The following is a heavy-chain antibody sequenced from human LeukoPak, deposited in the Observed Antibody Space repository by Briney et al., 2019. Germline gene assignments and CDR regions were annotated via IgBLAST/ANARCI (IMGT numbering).Heavy chain of an antibody. Sequence: ASVKVSCKASGYTFTSYDINWVRQATGQGLEWMGWMNPNSGNTGYAQKFQGRVTMTRNTSISTAYMELSSLRSEDTAVYYCARGLVRQWLVFVYWSQGTLVTVSS. D-gene: IGHD6-19*01. CDR2: MNPNSGNT. V-gene: IGHV1-8*01. CDR1: GYTFTSYD. CDR3: ARGLVRQWLVFVY. J-gene: IGHJ4*02.